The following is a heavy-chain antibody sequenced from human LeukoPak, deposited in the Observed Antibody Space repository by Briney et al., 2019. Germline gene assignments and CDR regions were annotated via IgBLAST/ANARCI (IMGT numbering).Heavy chain of an antibody. CDR2: ISYDGSIK. V-gene: IGHV3-30*18. CDR1: GFTFSSYG. J-gene: IGHJ4*02. CDR3: AKDFFYSSYGYRGFGYYFDY. D-gene: IGHD5-18*01. Sequence: GGSLRLSCAASGFTFSSYGMHWVRQAPGKGLEWVAVISYDGSIKYYADSVKGRFTISRDNSKNTLYLQMNSLRAEDTAVYYCAKDFFYSSYGYRGFGYYFDYWGQGTLVTVSS.